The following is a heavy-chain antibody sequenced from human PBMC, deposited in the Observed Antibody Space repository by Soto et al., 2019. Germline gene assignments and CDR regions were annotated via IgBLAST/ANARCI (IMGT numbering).Heavy chain of an antibody. CDR3: ARGLAYDRPITVAEPFDS. CDR1: GGSFSGYF. J-gene: IGHJ4*02. D-gene: IGHD6-19*01. CDR2: ISHSGSR. V-gene: IGHV4-34*01. Sequence: SETLSLTCVVSGGSFSGYFWTWIRQSPGRGLEWIGEISHSGSRNYNPAFQSRVIISVDSSKNHVSLNLSSVTAADSATYFCARGLAYDRPITVAEPFDSWGQGTLVTVSS.